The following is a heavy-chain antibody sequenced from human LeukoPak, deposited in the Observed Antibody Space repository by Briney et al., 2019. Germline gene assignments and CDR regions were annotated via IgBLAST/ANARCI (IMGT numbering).Heavy chain of an antibody. CDR2: IYYSGST. CDR3: AAGIEVAGAPFDY. D-gene: IGHD6-19*01. V-gene: IGHV4-39*01. CDR1: GGSISSSSYY. Sequence: PSETLSLTCTVSGGSISSSSYYWAWIRQPPGKGLEWIGSIYYSGSTYYNPSLKSRVTISLDRSKHQFSLELRSVTAADMAVYYCAAGIEVAGAPFDYWGQGTLVTVSS. J-gene: IGHJ4*02.